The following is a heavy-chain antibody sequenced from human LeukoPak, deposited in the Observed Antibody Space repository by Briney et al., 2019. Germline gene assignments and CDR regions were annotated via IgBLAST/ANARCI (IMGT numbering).Heavy chain of an antibody. CDR1: GFTFSSYT. CDR3: ARGVGGFDY. Sequence: PGGSLRLSCAASGFTFSSYTMNWVRQAPGAGLEWVSSIVGSSNTVYYADSVQGRFTISRDNAKNSLYLQMNSLRDEDTAIYYCARGVGGFDYWGQGTLVPVSS. D-gene: IGHD3-16*01. V-gene: IGHV3-48*02. J-gene: IGHJ4*02. CDR2: IVGSSNTV.